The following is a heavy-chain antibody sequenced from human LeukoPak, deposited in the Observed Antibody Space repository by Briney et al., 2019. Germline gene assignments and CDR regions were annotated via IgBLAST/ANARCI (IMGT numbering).Heavy chain of an antibody. D-gene: IGHD3-10*01. V-gene: IGHV3-23*01. CDR3: ARVSGSRNYYFGAFDI. Sequence: GGSLRLSCAASGFTFSSYAMSWVRQAPGKGLEWVSAISGSGGSTYYADSVKGRFTISRDNSKNTLYLQMNSLRAEDTAMYYCARVSGSRNYYFGAFDIWGQGTMVTVSS. J-gene: IGHJ3*02. CDR2: ISGSGGST. CDR1: GFTFSSYA.